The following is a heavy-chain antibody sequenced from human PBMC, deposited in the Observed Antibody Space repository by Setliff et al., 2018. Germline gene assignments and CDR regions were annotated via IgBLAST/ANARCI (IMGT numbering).Heavy chain of an antibody. CDR3: ARKYSSSWYWTWTYYFDY. CDR1: GGSISSGGYY. CDR2: IYYSGST. J-gene: IGHJ4*02. V-gene: IGHV4-31*03. Sequence: SETLSLTCTVSGGSISSGGYYWSWIRQHPGKGLEWIGYIYYSGSTYYNPSLKSRVTISVDTSKNQFSLKLSSVTAADTAVYYCARKYSSSWYWTWTYYFDYWGQGTLITVSS. D-gene: IGHD6-13*01.